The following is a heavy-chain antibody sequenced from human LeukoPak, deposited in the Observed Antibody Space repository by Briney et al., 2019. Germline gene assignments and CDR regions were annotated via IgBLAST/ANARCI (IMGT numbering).Heavy chain of an antibody. CDR1: SGSISTSNYY. Sequence: KTSETLSLTCTVSSGSISTSNYYWGWVRQPPGKALEWIGNIFYSGSTYYSPSLKSRVTISVDTSKNQFSLKLSSVTAADTAVYYCARRVKTTSGWYSRHNWFDPWGQGTLVTVSS. V-gene: IGHV4-39*07. J-gene: IGHJ5*02. CDR3: ARRVKTTSGWYSRHNWFDP. CDR2: IFYSGST. D-gene: IGHD6-19*01.